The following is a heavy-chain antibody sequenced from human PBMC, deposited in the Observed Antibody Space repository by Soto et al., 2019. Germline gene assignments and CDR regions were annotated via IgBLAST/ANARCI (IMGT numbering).Heavy chain of an antibody. CDR2: IIPIFGTA. CDR3: ARDNKYSSGWYTFDY. J-gene: IGHJ4*02. V-gene: IGHV1-69*13. D-gene: IGHD6-19*01. Sequence: GASVKVSCKASGGTFSSYAISWVRQAPGQGLEWMGGIIPIFGTANYAQKFQGRVTITADESTSTAYMELSSLRSEDTAVYYCARDNKYSSGWYTFDYWGQGTLVTVS. CDR1: GGTFSSYA.